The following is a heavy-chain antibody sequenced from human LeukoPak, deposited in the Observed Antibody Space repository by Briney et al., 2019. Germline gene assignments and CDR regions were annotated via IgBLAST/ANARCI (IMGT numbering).Heavy chain of an antibody. CDR2: IYHSGST. CDR1: GGSISTYY. D-gene: IGHD5-12*01. J-gene: IGHJ4*02. V-gene: IGHV4-59*01. Sequence: SETLSLTCTLSGGSISTYYWSWIRQPPGKGLEWIGYIYHSGSTNYNPSLKSRVTISVDTSKNQFSLKLSSVTAADTAVYYCARGGGYASPIGYWGQGALVAVSS. CDR3: ARGGGYASPIGY.